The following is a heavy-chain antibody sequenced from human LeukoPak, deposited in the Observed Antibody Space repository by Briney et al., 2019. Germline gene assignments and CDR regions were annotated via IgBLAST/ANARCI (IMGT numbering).Heavy chain of an antibody. D-gene: IGHD4-17*01. CDR2: ITSTGRYI. Sequence: GGSLRLSCAASGFNFIDYTMNWVRQAPGKGLEWVSSITSTGRYIFYADSLKGRFTISRDYAKNSLSLQMNHLRAEDTAVYYCARVVVSYYDDPGYFDYWGQGTLVTVSS. J-gene: IGHJ4*02. V-gene: IGHV3-21*01. CDR1: GFNFIDYT. CDR3: ARVVVSYYDDPGYFDY.